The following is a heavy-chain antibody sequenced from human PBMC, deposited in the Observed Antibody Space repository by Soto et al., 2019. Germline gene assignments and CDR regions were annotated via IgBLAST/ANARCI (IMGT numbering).Heavy chain of an antibody. CDR2: IYYSGST. J-gene: IGHJ5*02. Sequence: PSETLSLTCTVSGGSISSYYWSWIRQPPGKGLEWIGYIYYSGSTNYNPSLKSRVTISVDTSKNQFSLKLSSVTAADTAVYYCVRYGREYLLNWFDPWGQGTLVTVSS. D-gene: IGHD2-15*01. CDR1: GGSISSYY. V-gene: IGHV4-59*01. CDR3: VRYGREYLLNWFDP.